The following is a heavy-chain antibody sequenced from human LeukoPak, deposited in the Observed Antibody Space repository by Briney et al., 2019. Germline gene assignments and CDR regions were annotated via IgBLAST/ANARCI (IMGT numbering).Heavy chain of an antibody. J-gene: IGHJ6*02. CDR1: GGSISSYY. V-gene: IGHV4-4*07. Sequence: PAETLSLTCTVSGGSISSYYWSWIRQPAGKGLEWIGRIYTSGSTNYNPSLKSRVTMSVDTSKNQFSLKLSSVTAADTAVYYCEVPAAIAGIYYYGMDVWGQGTTVTVSS. CDR2: IYTSGST. CDR3: EVPAAIAGIYYYGMDV. D-gene: IGHD2-2*02.